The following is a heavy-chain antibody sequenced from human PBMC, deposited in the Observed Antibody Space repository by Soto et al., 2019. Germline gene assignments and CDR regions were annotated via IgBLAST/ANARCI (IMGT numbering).Heavy chain of an antibody. CDR1: GFTFSSYA. CDR2: ISGSGGST. Sequence: HPGGSLRLSCAASGFTFSSYAMSWVRQAPGKGLEWVSAISGSGGSTYYADSVKGRFTISRDNSKNTLYLQMNSLRAEDTAVYYCAKDLTDWQQLVVGAFDIWGQGTMVTVSS. D-gene: IGHD6-13*01. CDR3: AKDLTDWQQLVVGAFDI. J-gene: IGHJ3*02. V-gene: IGHV3-23*01.